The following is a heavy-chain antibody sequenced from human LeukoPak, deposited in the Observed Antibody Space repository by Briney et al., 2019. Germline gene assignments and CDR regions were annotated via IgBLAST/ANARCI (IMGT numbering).Heavy chain of an antibody. CDR3: AKDTNYDYVWGSYPTRYFDY. J-gene: IGHJ4*02. Sequence: GGSLRLSCAASGFTISDYWMSWVRQAPGRGLEWVANIKEDGSEKNYVDSAKGRFTISRDNAKNSLYLQMNSLRAEDTALYYCAKDTNYDYVWGSYPTRYFDYWGQGTLVTVSS. CDR1: GFTISDYW. V-gene: IGHV3-7*03. CDR2: IKEDGSEK. D-gene: IGHD3-16*02.